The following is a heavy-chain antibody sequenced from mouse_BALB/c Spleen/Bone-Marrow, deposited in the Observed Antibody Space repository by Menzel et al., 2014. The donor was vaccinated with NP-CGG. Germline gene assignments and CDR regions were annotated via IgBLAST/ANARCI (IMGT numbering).Heavy chain of an antibody. CDR3: ARTYYRYGAYYFDC. CDR1: GYSITSGYF. CDR2: ISFDGSN. D-gene: IGHD2-14*01. Sequence: EVELMESGPGPVKPSQSLSLTCSVTGYSITSGYFWNWIRQFPGNKLEWMGYISFDGSNNYNPSLKNRVSITRDTSKNQFFLKLSSVTTEDSSTYYCARTYYRYGAYYFDCWGQGTTLTVSS. V-gene: IGHV3-6*02. J-gene: IGHJ2*01.